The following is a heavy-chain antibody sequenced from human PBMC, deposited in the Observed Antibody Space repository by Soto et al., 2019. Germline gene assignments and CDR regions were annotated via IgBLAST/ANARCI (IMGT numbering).Heavy chain of an antibody. CDR1: GFTFSSHA. V-gene: IGHV3-23*01. CDR3: ARDGSDSKSFDY. D-gene: IGHD2-21*02. CDR2: ISNSGGST. Sequence: PGGSLRLSCAASGFTFSSHAMIWVRQAPGKGLEWVSAISNSGGSTYYADSVKGRFTISRDNSRNTLYLQMNSLRAEDTAVYYCARDGSDSKSFDYWGQGTLVTVSS. J-gene: IGHJ4*02.